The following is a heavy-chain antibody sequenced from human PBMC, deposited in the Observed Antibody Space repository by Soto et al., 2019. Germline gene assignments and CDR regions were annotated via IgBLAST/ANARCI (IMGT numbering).Heavy chain of an antibody. V-gene: IGHV2-5*02. D-gene: IGHD1-1*01. Sequence: QITLKESGPTLVKPTQTLTLTCTFSGFSLSTSAVGVAWIRQPPGKALEWLALIYWDDDNRYSPSLKSRLTITKDTSKNQVILTMTNMDPVDTATYYCVHTSGWHHTTWGQGTLVTASS. CDR3: VHTSGWHHTT. CDR1: GFSLSTSAVG. J-gene: IGHJ5*02. CDR2: IYWDDDN.